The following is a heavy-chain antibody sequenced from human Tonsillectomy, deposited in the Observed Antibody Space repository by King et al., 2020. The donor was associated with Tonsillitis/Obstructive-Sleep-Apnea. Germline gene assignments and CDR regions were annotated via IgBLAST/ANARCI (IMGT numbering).Heavy chain of an antibody. CDR2: IYWDDDK. Sequence: ITLKESGPTLVKPTQTLTLTCTFSGFSLSTSGVGVGWIRQPPGKALEWLALIYWDDDKRYSPSLKSRLTITMDTSKNQVVLTMTNMNPVDTATYYCAHRRKEYDYIWGSYRFGWFDPWGQGTLVTVSS. V-gene: IGHV2-5*02. J-gene: IGHJ5*02. CDR1: GFSLSTSGVG. D-gene: IGHD3-16*02. CDR3: AHRRKEYDYIWGSYRFGWFDP.